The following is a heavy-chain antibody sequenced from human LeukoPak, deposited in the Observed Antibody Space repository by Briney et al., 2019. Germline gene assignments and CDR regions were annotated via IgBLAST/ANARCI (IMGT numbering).Heavy chain of an antibody. V-gene: IGHV4-39*07. CDR3: ARVFTRSGLDY. D-gene: IGHD3-3*01. Sequence: SETLSLTCTVSGGSISSSSYYWGWIRQPPGKGLEWIGSIYYSGSTYYNPSLKSRVTISVDTSKNQFSLKLSSVTAADTAVYYCARVFTRSGLDYWGQGTLVTVSS. CDR1: GGSISSSSYY. J-gene: IGHJ4*02. CDR2: IYYSGST.